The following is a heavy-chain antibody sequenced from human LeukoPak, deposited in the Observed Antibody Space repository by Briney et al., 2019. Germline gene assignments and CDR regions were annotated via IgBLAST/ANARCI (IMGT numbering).Heavy chain of an antibody. V-gene: IGHV3-53*01. CDR1: GFTVSSNY. Sequence: PGGSLRLSCAASGFTVSSNYVSWVRQAPGKGLEWVSVIYSGDSTYYADSVKGRFTISRDNSKNTLYLQMNSLRAEDTAVYYCASLSPLYYDSSGYSYWGQGTLVTVSS. D-gene: IGHD3-22*01. CDR2: IYSGDST. J-gene: IGHJ4*02. CDR3: ASLSPLYYDSSGYSY.